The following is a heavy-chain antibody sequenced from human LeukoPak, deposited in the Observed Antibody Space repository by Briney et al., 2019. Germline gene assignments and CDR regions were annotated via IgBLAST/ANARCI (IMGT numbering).Heavy chain of an antibody. V-gene: IGHV4-59*01. Sequence: SETLSLTCSVSGGFNTLYYWSWIRQPPGKGLEWIGYIYHSGSTNYNPSLKSRVTISVDTSENHFSLKLSSVTAADTAVYYCARGQWLPVFDFWGQGTLVTVSS. CDR2: IYHSGST. CDR3: ARGQWLPVFDF. CDR1: GGFNTLYY. D-gene: IGHD3-22*01. J-gene: IGHJ4*02.